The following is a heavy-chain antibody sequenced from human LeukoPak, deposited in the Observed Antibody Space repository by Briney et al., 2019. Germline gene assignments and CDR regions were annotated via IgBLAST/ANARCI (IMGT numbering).Heavy chain of an antibody. Sequence: PGGSLRLSCAASGFTFSGYSMNWVRQAPGEGVEWVSYISSSSSTIYYADSVQGRFTISRDNSKNTLSLQMNRLRAEDTAVYYCAKDWYSSTYRYYYYGMDVWGQGTTVTVSS. D-gene: IGHD6-13*01. CDR2: ISSSSSTI. J-gene: IGHJ6*02. CDR1: GFTFSGYS. V-gene: IGHV3-48*01. CDR3: AKDWYSSTYRYYYYGMDV.